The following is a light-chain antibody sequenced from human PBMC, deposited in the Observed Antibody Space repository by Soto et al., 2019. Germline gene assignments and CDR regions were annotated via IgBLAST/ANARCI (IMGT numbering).Light chain of an antibody. CDR1: QSIGNW. CDR2: DAS. Sequence: DIQMTQSPFTLSASVGDRVTITCRASQSIGNWLAWYHQKPGKAPKLLIYDASSLDSGVPSRLSGSGSGTEFTLTISSLQPDDFATYYCQKYNTYPWTFGQGTKVDIK. J-gene: IGKJ1*01. V-gene: IGKV1-5*01. CDR3: QKYNTYPWT.